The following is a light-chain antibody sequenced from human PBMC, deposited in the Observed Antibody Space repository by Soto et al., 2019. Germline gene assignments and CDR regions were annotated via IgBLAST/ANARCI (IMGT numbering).Light chain of an antibody. CDR2: DVS. Sequence: QSALTQPASVSGSPGQSITISCTGTSSDVGGYNYVSWYQQHPGKAPKLMIYDVSNRPSGVSNRFSGSKSGNTASLTISGLQAEDEADYYCSSDTSSSTVVFGGGTPLTVL. V-gene: IGLV2-14*01. CDR1: SSDVGGYNY. CDR3: SSDTSSSTVV. J-gene: IGLJ2*01.